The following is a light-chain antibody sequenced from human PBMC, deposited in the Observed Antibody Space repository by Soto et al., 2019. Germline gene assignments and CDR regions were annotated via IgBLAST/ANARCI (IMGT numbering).Light chain of an antibody. CDR1: SSDVGNYNL. CDR2: EVS. Sequence: QSVLTQPASVSGSPGQSITISCTGTSSDVGNYNLVSWYQHHQGKAPKLMIYEVSKRPSGVSNRFSGSKSGDTASLTISGLQAEDEADYYCCSYAGSNYVFGTGTKVTVL. J-gene: IGLJ1*01. CDR3: CSYAGSNYV. V-gene: IGLV2-23*02.